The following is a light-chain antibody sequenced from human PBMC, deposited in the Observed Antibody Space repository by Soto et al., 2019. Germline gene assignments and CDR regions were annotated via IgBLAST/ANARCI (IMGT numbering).Light chain of an antibody. Sequence: QSVLTQPPSVSAAPGQKVTISCAGSSSNIGNNYVPCYQQLPGTAPKLLIYDNNKRPSGIPDRFSGSKSGTSGTLDITGLQTGDEADYYCATWDGSLPAEVFGGGTQLTVL. CDR2: DNN. CDR3: ATWDGSLPAEV. V-gene: IGLV1-51*01. J-gene: IGLJ2*01. CDR1: SSNIGNNY.